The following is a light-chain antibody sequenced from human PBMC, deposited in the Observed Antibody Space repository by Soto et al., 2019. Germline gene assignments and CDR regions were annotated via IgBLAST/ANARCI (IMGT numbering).Light chain of an antibody. J-gene: IGKJ1*01. CDR3: QQHNNWRRT. CDR2: GAS. CDR1: QSVSSN. V-gene: IGKV3-15*01. Sequence: EIVMTQSPATLSVSPGERATLSCRASQSVSSNLAWYQQKPGQAPRLLIYGASTRATGIPDRFSGSGSGTEFTLTISSLQSEDFEVYYCQQHNNWRRTLGQGTKVDIK.